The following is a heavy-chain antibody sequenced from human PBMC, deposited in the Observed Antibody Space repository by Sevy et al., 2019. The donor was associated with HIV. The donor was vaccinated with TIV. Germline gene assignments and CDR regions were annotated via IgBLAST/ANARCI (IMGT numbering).Heavy chain of an antibody. CDR2: ISGSGGST. D-gene: IGHD5-18*01. CDR1: GFTFGTYT. J-gene: IGHJ6*02. CDR3: AKGDTSFYGMDV. V-gene: IGHV3-23*01. Sequence: GESLRLSCAASGFTFGTYTMNWVRQAPGKGLEWVSAISGSGGSTYYTDSVKGRFTISRDNSKTTLYLQMNSLRAEDTAVYYCAKGDTSFYGMDVWGQGTTVTVSS.